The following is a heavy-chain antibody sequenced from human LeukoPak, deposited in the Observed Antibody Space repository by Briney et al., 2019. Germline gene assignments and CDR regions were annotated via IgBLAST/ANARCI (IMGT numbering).Heavy chain of an antibody. J-gene: IGHJ4*02. CDR2: ISSSSSYT. V-gene: IGHV3-11*06. CDR3: ARSASDKYSSSDY. CDR1: GFTFSDYY. Sequence: GGSLRLSRAASGFTFSDYYMSWIRQAPGKGLEWVSYISSSSSYTNYADSVKGRFTISRDNAKNSLYLQMNSLRAEDTAVYYCARSASDKYSSSDYWGQGTLATVSS. D-gene: IGHD6-13*01.